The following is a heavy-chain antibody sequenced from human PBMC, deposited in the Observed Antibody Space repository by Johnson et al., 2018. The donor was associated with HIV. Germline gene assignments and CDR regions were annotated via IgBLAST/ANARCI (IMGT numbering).Heavy chain of an antibody. J-gene: IGHJ3*02. D-gene: IGHD3-22*01. CDR1: GFTFSSYA. CDR2: ISSNGGST. V-gene: IGHV3-64*01. CDR3: ARNPYSRSAFDI. Sequence: VQLVESGGGLVQPGGSLRLSCAASGFTFSSYAMHWVRQAPEKGLEFVSAISSNGGSTYYANSVKGRFTISRDNSKKTLYLQMGSLRAEDMAVYYCARNPYSRSAFDIWGQGTRVTGSS.